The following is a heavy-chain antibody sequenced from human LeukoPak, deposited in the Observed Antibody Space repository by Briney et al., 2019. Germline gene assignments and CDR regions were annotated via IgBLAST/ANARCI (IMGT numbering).Heavy chain of an antibody. J-gene: IGHJ4*02. V-gene: IGHV5-51*01. CDR1: GYSFTSYW. CDR2: IYPGDSDT. CDR3: ARHTAQNYYDSSGAIDY. Sequence: GASLKISCKGSGYSFTSYWIGWVRQLPGKGLEWMGIIYPGDSDTRYSPSFQGQVTISADKSISTAYLQWSSLKASDTAMYYCARHTAQNYYDSSGAIDYWGQGTLVTVSS. D-gene: IGHD3-22*01.